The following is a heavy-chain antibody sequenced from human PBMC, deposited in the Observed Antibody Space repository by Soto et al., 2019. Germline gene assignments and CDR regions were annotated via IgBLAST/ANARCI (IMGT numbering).Heavy chain of an antibody. CDR2: MSYSGSS. D-gene: IGHD1-20*01. CDR1: GGSLSTYY. Sequence: QVRLQESGPGLVKPSETLSLTCTVSGGSLSTYYWSWIRQPPGKGLEWIVYMSYSGSSNYNPSLRSGVTMSVDTSKNQVSLKLSSVTAADTAVYYCAKTRITSTAATFDPWGQGTLVTVSS. V-gene: IGHV4-59*01. J-gene: IGHJ5*02. CDR3: AKTRITSTAATFDP.